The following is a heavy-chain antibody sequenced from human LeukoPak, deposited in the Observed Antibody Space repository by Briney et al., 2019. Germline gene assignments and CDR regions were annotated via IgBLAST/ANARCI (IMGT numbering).Heavy chain of an antibody. CDR1: GGSISSSSYY. D-gene: IGHD2/OR15-2a*01. CDR3: AREPMPSMGPLSWFDP. CDR2: IYYSGST. V-gene: IGHV4-39*07. J-gene: IGHJ5*02. Sequence: PSETLSLTCTVSGGSISSSSYYWGWIRQPPGKGLEWIGSIYYSGSTYYNPSLRSRVTISVDTSKNQFSLKLSSVTAADTAVYYCAREPMPSMGPLSWFDPWGQGTLATVSS.